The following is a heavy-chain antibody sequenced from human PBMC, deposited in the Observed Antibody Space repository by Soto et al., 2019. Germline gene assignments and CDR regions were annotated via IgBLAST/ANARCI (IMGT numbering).Heavy chain of an antibody. J-gene: IGHJ3*02. CDR3: ARVGIVGALDI. CDR1: GGSISSGDYY. Sequence: SETLSLTCTVSGGSISSGDYYWSWIRQPPGKGLEWIGYIYYSGSTYYNPSLKSRVTISVDTSKNQFSLKLSSVTAADTAVYYCARVGIVGALDIWGQGTMVTVSS. V-gene: IGHV4-30-4*01. D-gene: IGHD1-26*01. CDR2: IYYSGST.